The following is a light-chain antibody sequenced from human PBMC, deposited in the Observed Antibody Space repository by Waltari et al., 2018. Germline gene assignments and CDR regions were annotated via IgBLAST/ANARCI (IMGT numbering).Light chain of an antibody. CDR1: QSVTSN. J-gene: IGKJ4*01. V-gene: IGKV3-15*01. CDR3: QQYNQWPPS. CDR2: GAS. Sequence: EIVMTQSPDTLSVSPGEGVTLSCRATQSVTSNLAWYQQKAGQAPRLLIYGASSRAPGIPVRVSCSGSGTEFSLTISSLQSEDFAVYYCQQYNQWPPSFGGGTKVEIK.